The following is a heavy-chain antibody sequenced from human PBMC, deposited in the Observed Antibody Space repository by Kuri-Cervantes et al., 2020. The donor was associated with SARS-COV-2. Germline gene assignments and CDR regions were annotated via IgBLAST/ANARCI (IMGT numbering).Heavy chain of an antibody. V-gene: IGHV3-74*01. Sequence: GESLKISCAASGFTFSSYWMHWVRQAPGKGLARVSRINSDGSSTSYADSVKGRFTISRDNAKNTLYLEMNSLRAEDTAVYYCARERIYSSNWNERAFDVWGQGTRVTVSS. CDR2: INSDGSST. CDR3: ARERIYSSNWNERAFDV. J-gene: IGHJ3*01. D-gene: IGHD6-13*01. CDR1: GFTFSSYW.